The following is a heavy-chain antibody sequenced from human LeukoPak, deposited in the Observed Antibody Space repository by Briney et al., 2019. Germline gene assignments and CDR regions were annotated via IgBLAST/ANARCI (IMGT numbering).Heavy chain of an antibody. D-gene: IGHD5-24*01. CDR3: AHTSRDGFLFDY. V-gene: IGHV2-5*01. J-gene: IGHJ4*02. Sequence: ASGPTLVNPTQTLTLTCTFSGFSLRTRGVGVGWIRQPPGKALEWLALIYWNDDKRYSPSLKSRLTITKDTSKDQVVLTMTNMDPVDTATYYCAHTSRDGFLFDYWGQGTLVTVSS. CDR2: IYWNDDK. CDR1: GFSLRTRGVG.